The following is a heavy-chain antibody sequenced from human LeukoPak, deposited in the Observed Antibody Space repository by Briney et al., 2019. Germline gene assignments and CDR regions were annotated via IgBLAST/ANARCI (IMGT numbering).Heavy chain of an antibody. J-gene: IGHJ4*02. CDR1: GYTFTSYY. CDR2: INPNSGGT. CDR3: ASLSSSWPTNDY. V-gene: IGHV1-2*02. Sequence: ASVKVSCKASGYTFTSYYMHWVRQAPGQGLEWMGWINPNSGGTNYAQKFQGRVTMTRDTSISTAYMELSRLRSDDTAVYYCASLSSSWPTNDYWGQGTLVTVSS. D-gene: IGHD6-13*01.